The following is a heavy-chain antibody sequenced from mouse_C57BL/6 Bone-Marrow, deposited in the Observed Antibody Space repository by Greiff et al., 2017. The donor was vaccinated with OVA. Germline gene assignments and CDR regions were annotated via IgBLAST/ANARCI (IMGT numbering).Heavy chain of an antibody. Sequence: EVKLVESGGDLVKPGGSLKLSCAASGFTFSSYGMSWVRQTPDKRLEWVATISSGGSYTYYPDSVKGRFTISRDNSKNTLYLQMSSLKSEDTAMYYCARHDTIAVLDYWGQGTTLTGSS. CDR2: ISSGGSYT. J-gene: IGHJ2*01. D-gene: IGHD2-12*01. CDR1: GFTFSSYG. CDR3: ARHDTIAVLDY. V-gene: IGHV5-6*01.